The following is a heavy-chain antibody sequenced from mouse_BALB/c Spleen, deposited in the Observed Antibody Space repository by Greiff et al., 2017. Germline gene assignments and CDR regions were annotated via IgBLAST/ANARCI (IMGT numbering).Heavy chain of an antibody. CDR1: GFSLTSYG. CDR3: ARDRPAGGYAMDY. CDR2: IWAGGST. J-gene: IGHJ4*01. V-gene: IGHV2-9*02. Sequence: VKLMESGPGLVAPSQSLSITCTVSGFSLTSYGVHWVRQPPGKGLEWLGVIWAGGSTNYNSALMSRLSISKDNSKSQVFLKMNSLQTDDTAMYYCARDRPAGGYAMDYWGQGTSVTVSS.